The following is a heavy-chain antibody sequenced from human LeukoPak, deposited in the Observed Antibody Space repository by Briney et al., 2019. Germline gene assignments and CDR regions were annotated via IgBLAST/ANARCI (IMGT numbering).Heavy chain of an antibody. CDR1: GFTFSDYY. D-gene: IGHD3-22*01. Sequence: PGGSLRLSCAASGFTFSDYYMSWIRQAPGKGLEWVSYICSSGSTIYYADSVKGRFTISRDNAKNSLYLQMNSLRAEDTAVYYCARTLAPTYYYDSSGYYYVNYWGQGTLVTVSS. J-gene: IGHJ4*02. CDR3: ARTLAPTYYYDSSGYYYVNY. V-gene: IGHV3-11*04. CDR2: ICSSGSTI.